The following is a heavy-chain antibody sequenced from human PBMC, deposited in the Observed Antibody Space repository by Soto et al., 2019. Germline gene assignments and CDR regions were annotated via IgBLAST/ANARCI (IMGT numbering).Heavy chain of an antibody. D-gene: IGHD6-13*01. Sequence: GGSLRLSCAASGFTFSSYAMHWVRQAPGKGLEWVAVISYDGSNKYYADSVKGRFTISRDNSKNTLYLQMNSLRAEDTAVYYCARDRAAAGITYFDYWGQGTLVTVSS. J-gene: IGHJ4*02. CDR2: ISYDGSNK. V-gene: IGHV3-30-3*01. CDR1: GFTFSSYA. CDR3: ARDRAAAGITYFDY.